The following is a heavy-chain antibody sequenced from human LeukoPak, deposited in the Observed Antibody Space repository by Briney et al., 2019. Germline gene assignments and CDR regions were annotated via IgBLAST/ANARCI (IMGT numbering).Heavy chain of an antibody. V-gene: IGHV1-2*02. Sequence: ASVKVSCKTSGYTFTEYYIHLVRQAPGHGREWMGWVNPNSCGTNYAQKFQGRVTMTRDTSISTDYMELSRLRSDDTAVYYCARAHERQLWSSGVDYWGQGKLVTVSP. CDR2: VNPNSCGT. CDR3: ARAHERQLWSSGVDY. CDR1: GYTFTEYY. J-gene: IGHJ4*02. D-gene: IGHD5-18*01.